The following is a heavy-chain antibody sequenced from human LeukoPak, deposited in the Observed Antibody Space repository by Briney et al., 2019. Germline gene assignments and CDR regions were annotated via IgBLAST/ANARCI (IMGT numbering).Heavy chain of an antibody. CDR2: ISSSGSTI. J-gene: IGHJ6*04. CDR3: AELGITMIGGV. D-gene: IGHD3-10*02. CDR1: GFTFSSYE. Sequence: GGSLRLSCAASGFTFSSYEMNWVRQAPGKGLEWVSYISSSGSTIYYADSVKGRFTISRDNAKNSLYLQMNSLRAEDTAVYYCAELGITMIGGVWGKGTAVSVSS. V-gene: IGHV3-48*03.